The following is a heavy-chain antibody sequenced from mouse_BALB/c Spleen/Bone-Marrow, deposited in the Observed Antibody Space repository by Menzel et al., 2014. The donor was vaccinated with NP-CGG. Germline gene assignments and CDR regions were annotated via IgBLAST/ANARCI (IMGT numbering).Heavy chain of an antibody. CDR2: IDPENGDT. CDR3: NGNYYAMDY. Sequence: SGAELVRSGASVKLSCAASGFNIKDYYMHWVKQRPEQGLEWIGWIDPENGDTEYAPRFQGKATMTADTSSNTAYLQLSSLTSGDTAVYYCNGNYYAMDYWGQGTSVTVSS. J-gene: IGHJ4*01. D-gene: IGHD2-1*01. CDR1: GFNIKDYY. V-gene: IGHV14-4*02.